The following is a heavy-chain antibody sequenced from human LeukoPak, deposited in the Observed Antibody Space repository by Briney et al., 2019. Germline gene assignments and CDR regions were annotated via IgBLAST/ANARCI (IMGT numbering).Heavy chain of an antibody. Sequence: ASVKVSCKASGGTFSSYAISWVRQAPGQGLEWMGGIIPIFGTANYAQKFQGRVTITADESTSTAYMELSSLRSEDTAVYYCARGRKVTIFGVASNWFDPWGQGTLVTVSS. D-gene: IGHD3-3*01. J-gene: IGHJ5*02. CDR2: IIPIFGTA. V-gene: IGHV1-69*13. CDR1: GGTFSSYA. CDR3: ARGRKVTIFGVASNWFDP.